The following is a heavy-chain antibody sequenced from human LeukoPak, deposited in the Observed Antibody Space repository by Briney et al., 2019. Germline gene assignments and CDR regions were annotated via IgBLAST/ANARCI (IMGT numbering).Heavy chain of an antibody. J-gene: IGHJ3*02. D-gene: IGHD6-13*01. V-gene: IGHV4-59*08. Sequence: SETLSLTCTVSGDSISSSYWSWMREPPGKGLEWIGYIYCSGDINYNPSLKSRVTISIDTSKNQSSLKLSYVTPTEPAVYYCARHGGQQLAPGAFDIWGQGTMVTVSS. CDR3: ARHGGQQLAPGAFDI. CDR1: GDSISSSY. CDR2: IYCSGDI.